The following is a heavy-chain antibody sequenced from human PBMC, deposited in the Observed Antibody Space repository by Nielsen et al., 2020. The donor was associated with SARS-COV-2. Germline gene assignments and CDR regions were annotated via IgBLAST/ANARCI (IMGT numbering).Heavy chain of an antibody. V-gene: IGHV3-66*01. CDR3: ARSGHCNGGICYFTEYFQD. CDR1: GFTIRSSF. CDR2: IYTEGGT. J-gene: IGHJ1*01. Sequence: GGSLRLSCAASGFTIRSSFMSGVRQAAGKGLDWVSVIYTEGGTSYADSVKGRFTVSRDNSKNTLYLQMDSLRADDTAFYYCARSGHCNGGICYFTEYFQDWRLGTLVTVSS. D-gene: IGHD2-15*01.